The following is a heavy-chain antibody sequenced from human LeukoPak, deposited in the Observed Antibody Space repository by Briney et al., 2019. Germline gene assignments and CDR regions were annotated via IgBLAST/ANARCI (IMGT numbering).Heavy chain of an antibody. CDR2: INPDGSGK. J-gene: IGHJ4*02. V-gene: IGHV3-7*01. CDR1: GFTLSTYW. Sequence: PGGSLRLSCEASGFTLSTYWMNWVRQVPGKGLDWVANINPDGSGKRYVDSVKGQFTIARDNADNSLSLQMNSLRAEDTAVYYCASWGAGGNSWGQGTLVTVSS. D-gene: IGHD3-16*01. CDR3: ASWGAGGNS.